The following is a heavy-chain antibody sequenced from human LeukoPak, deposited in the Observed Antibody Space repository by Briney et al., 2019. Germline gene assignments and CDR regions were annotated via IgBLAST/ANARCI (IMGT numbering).Heavy chain of an antibody. V-gene: IGHV1-69*01. Sequence: AASVTVSCKASGGTFSSYVFSWVRQAPGQGLEWMGWIIPLFGPPNYAHNFQGSLTITADESTSTVSMTLTSLTSQDTAVYFCAKDPLYCTRSHCHHYFDDWGQGSLVTVSS. CDR3: AKDPLYCTRSHCHHYFDD. D-gene: IGHD2-8*01. CDR2: IIPLFGPP. J-gene: IGHJ4*02. CDR1: GGTFSSYV.